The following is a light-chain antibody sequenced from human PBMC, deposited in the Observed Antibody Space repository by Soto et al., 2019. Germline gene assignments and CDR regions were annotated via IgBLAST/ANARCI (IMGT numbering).Light chain of an antibody. CDR2: DAS. CDR1: QSVSGW. V-gene: IGKV1-5*01. CDR3: QQYETFSGT. J-gene: IGKJ1*01. Sequence: IQMTQSPSTLTASVGHTLSVCCRASQSVSGWLAWYQQKPGEAPQLLSYDASALPRGAPSRFSGSGAGTKFTLTIASLQPDDFATYYCQQYETFSGTFGPGTKVDIK.